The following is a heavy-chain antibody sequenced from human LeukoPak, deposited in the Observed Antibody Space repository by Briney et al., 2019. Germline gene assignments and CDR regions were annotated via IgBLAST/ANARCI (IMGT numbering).Heavy chain of an antibody. V-gene: IGHV4-39*07. J-gene: IGHJ4*02. Sequence: SETLSLTCTVSGGSIWSSYYYWGWIRQPPGKGLEWIGSIYDSGSTYYNPSLKSRVTISVDTSKNQFSLKLSSVTAADTAIYYCARENPSGYYNRPIDYWGQGTLVTVSS. CDR2: IYDSGST. D-gene: IGHD3-22*01. CDR3: ARENPSGYYNRPIDY. CDR1: GGSIWSSYYY.